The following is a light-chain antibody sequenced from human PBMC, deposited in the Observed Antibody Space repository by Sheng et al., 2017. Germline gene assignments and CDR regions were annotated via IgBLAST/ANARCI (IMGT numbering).Light chain of an antibody. CDR2: GAS. CDR1: QSVNTN. CDR3: QQYDNWPEGT. V-gene: IGKV3-15*01. Sequence: EVVMTQSPATLSVSPGERVTLSCRASQSVNTNLAWYQQKPGQTPRLLIYGASTRATGIPARFSGSGSGTEFTLTISSLQSADFAVYYCQQYDNWPEGTFGQGTRVEIK. J-gene: IGKJ1*01.